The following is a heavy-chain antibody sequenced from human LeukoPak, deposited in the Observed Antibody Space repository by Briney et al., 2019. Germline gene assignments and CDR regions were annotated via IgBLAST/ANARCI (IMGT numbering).Heavy chain of an antibody. Sequence: GASVKVSCKASGGTFSGYAISWVRQAPGQGLEWMGGIIPIFGTANYAQKFQGRVTITADESTSTAYMELSSLRSEDTAVYYCARDGVGATQYFQHWGQGTLVTVSS. CDR3: ARDGVGATQYFQH. D-gene: IGHD1-26*01. V-gene: IGHV1-69*13. CDR1: GGTFSGYA. CDR2: IIPIFGTA. J-gene: IGHJ1*01.